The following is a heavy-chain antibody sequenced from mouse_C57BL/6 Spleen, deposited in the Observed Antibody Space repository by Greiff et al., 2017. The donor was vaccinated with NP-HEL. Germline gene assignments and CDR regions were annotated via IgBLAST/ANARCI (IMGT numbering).Heavy chain of an antibody. Sequence: EVKVEESGPGLVKPSQSLSLTCSVTGYSITSGYYWNWIRQFPGNKLEWMGYISYDGSNNYNPSLKNRISITRDTSKNQFFLKLNSVTTEDTATYYCARDPAYYSNYVNAMDYWGQGTSVTVSS. D-gene: IGHD2-5*01. V-gene: IGHV3-6*01. CDR1: GYSITSGYY. J-gene: IGHJ4*01. CDR2: ISYDGSN. CDR3: ARDPAYYSNYVNAMDY.